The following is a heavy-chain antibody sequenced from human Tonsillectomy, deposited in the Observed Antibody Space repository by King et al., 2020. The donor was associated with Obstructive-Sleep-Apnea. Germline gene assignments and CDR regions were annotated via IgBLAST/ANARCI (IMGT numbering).Heavy chain of an antibody. CDR1: GFTFSSYS. V-gene: IGHV3-21*01. J-gene: IGHJ5*02. CDR3: ARDYYGSGSYVRYNWFDP. D-gene: IGHD3-10*01. CDR2: ISSSSSYI. Sequence: VQLVGSGGGLVKPGGSLRLSCAASGFTFSSYSMNWVRQAPGKGLEWVSSISSSSSYIYYADSVKGRFTICRDNAKNSLYLQMNSLRAEDTAVYYCARDYYGSGSYVRYNWFDPWGQGTLVTVSS.